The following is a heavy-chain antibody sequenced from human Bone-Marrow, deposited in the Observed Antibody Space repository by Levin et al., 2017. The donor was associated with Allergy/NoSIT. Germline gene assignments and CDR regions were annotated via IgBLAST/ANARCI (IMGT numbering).Heavy chain of an antibody. J-gene: IGHJ2*01. D-gene: IGHD3-16*01. Sequence: GGSLRLSCAASGFSFSGYGMHWVRQAPGKGLEWVAVISYDGSNKYYADSVKGRFTISRDNSKNTLYLQMNSLRAEDTAVYYCAKEGDNYFDLWGRGTLVTVSS. V-gene: IGHV3-30*18. CDR2: ISYDGSNK. CDR3: AKEGDNYFDL. CDR1: GFSFSGYG.